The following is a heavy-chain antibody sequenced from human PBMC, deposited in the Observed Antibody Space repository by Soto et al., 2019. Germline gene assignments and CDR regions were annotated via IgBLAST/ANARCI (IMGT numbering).Heavy chain of an antibody. CDR3: ARGWGYDSTDYYYAY. J-gene: IGHJ4*02. CDR1: GGSFNRHT. V-gene: IGHV1-69*01. Sequence: QVQLVQSGAAVRKPGSSVRVSCKASGGSFNRHTISWVRQAPGQGLEWMGGIIPIFGTANHAQKFQCRVTIIADESTSTVYMELSSLRSDDTAIYYCARGWGYDSTDYYYAYWGQGTMVIVSS. D-gene: IGHD3-22*01. CDR2: IIPIFGTA.